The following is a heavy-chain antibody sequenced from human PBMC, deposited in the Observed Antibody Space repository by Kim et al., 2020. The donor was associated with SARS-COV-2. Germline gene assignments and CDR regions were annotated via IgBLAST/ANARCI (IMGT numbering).Heavy chain of an antibody. CDR3: VRETRDGMDV. D-gene: IGHD2-2*01. CDR1: GFTFIDYS. Sequence: GGSLRLSCEASGFTFIDYSMDWVRQAPGKGLEWVSSISTSSTFVSYADSVKGRLIVSRDNANNLLFLHMTSLSAEDTAVYYCVRETRDGMDVWGQGTAVTVS. CDR2: ISTSSTFV. J-gene: IGHJ6*02. V-gene: IGHV3-21*06.